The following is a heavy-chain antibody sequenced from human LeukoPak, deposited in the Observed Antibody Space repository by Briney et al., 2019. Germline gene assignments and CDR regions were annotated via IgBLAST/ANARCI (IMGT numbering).Heavy chain of an antibody. CDR1: GGSFSGYY. CDR3: ARGDILTGPAFDY. J-gene: IGHJ4*02. Sequence: SETLSLTCAVYGGSFSGYYWSWIRQPPGKGLEWIGYIYYSGSTNYNPSLKSRVTISVDTSKNQFSLKLSSVTAADTAVYYCARGDILTGPAFDYWGQGTLVTVSS. D-gene: IGHD3-9*01. V-gene: IGHV4-59*01. CDR2: IYYSGST.